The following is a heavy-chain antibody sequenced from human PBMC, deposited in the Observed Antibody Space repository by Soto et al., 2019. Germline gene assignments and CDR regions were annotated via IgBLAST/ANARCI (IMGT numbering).Heavy chain of an antibody. V-gene: IGHV4-59*05. CDR3: ARLVRGSYLEY. J-gene: IGHJ4*02. CDR1: GGSISSYY. CDR2: IYYSGST. D-gene: IGHD1-26*01. Sequence: PSETLSLTCTVSGGSISSYYWSWIRQPPGKGLEWIGSIYYSGSTYYNPSLKSRVTISVDTSKNQFSLKLSSVTAADTAVYYCARLVRGSYLEYWGQGTLVTVSS.